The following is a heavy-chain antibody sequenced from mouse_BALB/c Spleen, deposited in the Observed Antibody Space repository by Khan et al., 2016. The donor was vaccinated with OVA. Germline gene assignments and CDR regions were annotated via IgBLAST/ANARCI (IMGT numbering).Heavy chain of an antibody. CDR2: ISGDSHTI. CDR3: TRSYFNGYYFDQ. CDR1: GFTFSSFG. D-gene: IGHD1-1*01. Sequence: EVELVESGGDLVQPGGSRKLSCVASGFTFSSFGMHWIRQAPEKGLEWVAYISGDSHTIYYADTVKGRFTISRDNPKNTLFLQMPSLRSEDMAMYYCTRSYFNGYYFDQWGQGTTLTVSS. V-gene: IGHV5-17*02. J-gene: IGHJ2*01.